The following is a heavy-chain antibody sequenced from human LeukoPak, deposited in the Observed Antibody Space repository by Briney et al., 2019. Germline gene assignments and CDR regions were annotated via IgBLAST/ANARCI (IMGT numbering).Heavy chain of an antibody. D-gene: IGHD2-21*02. CDR3: ARLQVHCGGDCYTRWFDP. CDR1: GGSVSSYY. J-gene: IGHJ5*02. CDR2: IYYSGST. Sequence: SETLSLTCTVSGGSVSSYYWSWIRQPPGKGLEWIVYIYYSGSTKYNPSLKSRVNISLDRSKNQFSLKLRSVTAADTAVYYCARLQVHCGGDCYTRWFDPWGQGTLVTVSS. V-gene: IGHV4-59*08.